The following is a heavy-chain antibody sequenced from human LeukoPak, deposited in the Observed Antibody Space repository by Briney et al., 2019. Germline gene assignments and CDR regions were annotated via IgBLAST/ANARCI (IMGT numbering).Heavy chain of an antibody. CDR3: TRDYRGKDV. J-gene: IGHJ6*02. Sequence: GGSLRLSCAASGFTFSAYWMSWVRQAPGKGLEWVANIKQGGSDKFYADSMKGRFTISRDNAKNSVYLQMDSLRVEDTAVYYCTRDYRGKDVWGRGTTVTVSS. CDR1: GFTFSAYW. D-gene: IGHD3-16*02. CDR2: IKQGGSDK. V-gene: IGHV3-7*01.